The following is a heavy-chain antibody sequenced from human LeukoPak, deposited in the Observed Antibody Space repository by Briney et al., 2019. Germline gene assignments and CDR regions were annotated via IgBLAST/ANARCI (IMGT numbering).Heavy chain of an antibody. V-gene: IGHV1-69*13. D-gene: IGHD5-24*01. Sequence: SVKVSCKASGGTFSSYAISWVRQAPGQGLEWMGGIIPFFGTVHYAQTFEGRVTISADESTSTVYLALNSLTAEDTAVHYCARDDISTDGTAHWFDPWGQGTLVIVSS. CDR1: GGTFSSYA. J-gene: IGHJ5*02. CDR2: IIPFFGTV. CDR3: ARDDISTDGTAHWFDP.